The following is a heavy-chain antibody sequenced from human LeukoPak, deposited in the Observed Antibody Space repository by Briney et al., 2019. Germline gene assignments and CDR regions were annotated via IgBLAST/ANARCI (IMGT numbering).Heavy chain of an antibody. CDR1: GFTFSSYW. CDR2: INSDGSST. CDR3: ARDPEYRYYFDY. V-gene: IGHV3-74*01. Sequence: GRSLRLSCAASGFTFSSYWMHWVRHAPGKGLVWVSRINSDGSSTSYADSVKGRFTISRDNAKNTLYLQMNSLRAEDTAVYYCARDPEYRYYFDYWGQGTLVTVSP. J-gene: IGHJ4*02. D-gene: IGHD1-14*01.